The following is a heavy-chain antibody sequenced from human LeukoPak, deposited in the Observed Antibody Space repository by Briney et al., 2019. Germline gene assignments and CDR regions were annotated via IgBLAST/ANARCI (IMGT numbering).Heavy chain of an antibody. V-gene: IGHV3-23*01. Sequence: GSLRLSCAASGFTFSSYAMSWVRQAPGKGLEWVSAISGSGGSTYYADSVKGRFTISRDNSKNTLFLQMNSLRAEDTAAYYCAKDGGLWVSAHWGDSWGRGTLVTVSS. J-gene: IGHJ4*02. CDR3: AKDGGLWVSAHWGDS. CDR1: GFTFSSYA. D-gene: IGHD7-27*01. CDR2: ISGSGGST.